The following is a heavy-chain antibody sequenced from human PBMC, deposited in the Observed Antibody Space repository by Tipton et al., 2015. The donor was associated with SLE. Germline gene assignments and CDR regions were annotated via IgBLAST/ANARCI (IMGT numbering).Heavy chain of an antibody. CDR3: AKDIKSGMVGAMIHH. J-gene: IGHJ5*02. D-gene: IGHD1-26*01. CDR2: ISWNGGGI. CDR1: GFTFDDYA. Sequence: VQLVQSGGGLVQPGGSLRLSCAASGFTFDDYAMHWVRQVPGKGLEWVSGISWNGGGIDYADSVKGRFTISRDNAKNSLYLQMNGLRAEDTAFYYCAKDIKSGMVGAMIHHWGQGTLVTVSS. V-gene: IGHV3-9*01.